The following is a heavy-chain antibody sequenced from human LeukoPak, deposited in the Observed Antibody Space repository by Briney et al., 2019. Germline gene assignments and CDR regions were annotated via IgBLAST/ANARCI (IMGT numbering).Heavy chain of an antibody. CDR3: ARAQRDSGYVTIFDY. Sequence: SVKVSCKASGGTFSSYAISWVRQAPGQGLEWMGGIIPIFGTANYAKKFQGRVTITADKSTSTAYMELSSLRSEDTAVYYCARAQRDSGYVTIFDYWGQGTLVTVSS. CDR2: IIPIFGTA. J-gene: IGHJ4*02. D-gene: IGHD5-12*01. CDR1: GGTFSSYA. V-gene: IGHV1-69*06.